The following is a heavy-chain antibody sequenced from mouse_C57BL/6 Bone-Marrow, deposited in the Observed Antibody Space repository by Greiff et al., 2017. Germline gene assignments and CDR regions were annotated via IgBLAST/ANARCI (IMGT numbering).Heavy chain of an antibody. CDR2: IDPETGGT. CDR1: GYTFTDYE. Sequence: QVQLQQSGAELVRPGASVTLSCKASGYTFTDYEMHWVKQTPVHGLEWIGAIDPETGGTAYNQKFKGKAILTADKSSSTAYMELRSLTSADSAVYYCTRGPRFAYWGQGTLVTVSA. J-gene: IGHJ3*01. CDR3: TRGPRFAY. V-gene: IGHV1-15*01.